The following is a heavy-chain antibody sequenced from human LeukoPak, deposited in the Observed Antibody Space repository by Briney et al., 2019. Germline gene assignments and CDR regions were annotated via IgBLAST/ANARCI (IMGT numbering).Heavy chain of an antibody. D-gene: IGHD5-18*01. CDR1: GVSMSAYQ. CDR2: INTKGET. CDR3: AREPGGARGYSYGYGYYYYMDV. V-gene: IGHV4-59*01. Sequence: PSETLSLTCTVSGVSMSAYQWSWVRQSPEKGLEWIGCINTKGETSYNPSLKSRVTISVDTSKNQFSLKLSSVTAADTAVYYCAREPGGARGYSYGYGYYYYMDVWGKGTTVTVSS. J-gene: IGHJ6*03.